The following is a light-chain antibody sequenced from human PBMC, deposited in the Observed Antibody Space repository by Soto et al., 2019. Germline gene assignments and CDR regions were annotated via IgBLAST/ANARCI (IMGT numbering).Light chain of an antibody. CDR1: SSDVGRYNY. Sequence: QSVLAQPASVSGSPGQSITISCTGTSSDVGRYNYVSWLQQHPGKAPKLLIYDVSNWPSGVSDRFSGSKSGNTASLTISGLQAEDEADYYCSSFTTSSTFVFGTGTKVTVL. CDR2: DVS. V-gene: IGLV2-14*01. CDR3: SSFTTSSTFV. J-gene: IGLJ1*01.